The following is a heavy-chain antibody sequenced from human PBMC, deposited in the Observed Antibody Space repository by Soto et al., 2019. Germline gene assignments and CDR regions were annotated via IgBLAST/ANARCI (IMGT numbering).Heavy chain of an antibody. D-gene: IGHD3-10*01. CDR3: ARAVYGSGSYEGMDV. CDR1: GGTSSSYA. CDR2: IIPIFGTA. Sequence: QVQLVQSGAEVKKPGSPVKVSGKPSGGTSSSYAISWVRQAPDQGLEWMGGIIPIFGTANYAQKFQGRVTITADESTSTAYMELSSLRSEDTAVYYCARAVYGSGSYEGMDVWGQGTTVTVSS. J-gene: IGHJ6*02. V-gene: IGHV1-69*01.